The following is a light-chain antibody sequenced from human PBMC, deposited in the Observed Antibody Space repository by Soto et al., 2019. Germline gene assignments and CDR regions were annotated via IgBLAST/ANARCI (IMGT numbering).Light chain of an antibody. V-gene: IGLV2-23*01. J-gene: IGLJ1*01. CDR1: SSDVGNYNP. CDR3: CSYARRSTYV. Sequence: QSALTQPASVSGSPGQSIAISCTGTSSDVGNYNPVSWYQQHPGKVPKLIIYEGSKRPSGVSDRFSGSKSGNTASLTISGLQAEDEADYYCCSYARRSTYVFGTGTKVT. CDR2: EGS.